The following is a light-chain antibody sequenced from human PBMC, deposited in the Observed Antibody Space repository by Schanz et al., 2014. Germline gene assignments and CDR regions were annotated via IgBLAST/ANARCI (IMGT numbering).Light chain of an antibody. CDR1: SSEIGDNY. CDR3: QCYDTKMAEV. CDR2: DNH. V-gene: IGLV1-51*01. J-gene: IGLJ2*01. Sequence: QSVLTQPPSVSAAPGQKVTISCSGSSSEIGDNYVSWYQHIPGTAPKVLIYDNHYRPSGIPDRFSGSKSGTSASLAISGLQAEDEADYYCQCYDTKMAEVFGGGTKLTVL.